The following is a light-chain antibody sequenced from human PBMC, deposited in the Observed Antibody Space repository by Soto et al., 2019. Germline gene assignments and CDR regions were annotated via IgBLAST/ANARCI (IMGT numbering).Light chain of an antibody. CDR1: QSISRW. CDR2: EAS. Sequence: DIQMTQSPSTLSASVGDRVTITCRASQSISRWLAWYQQKPGKAPKLLMYEASSLETRVPSRFRGSGSGTVFTLTIRSLQPDDFATYYCQQDSGFFPRTFGQGTKVEIK. J-gene: IGKJ1*01. CDR3: QQDSGFFPRT. V-gene: IGKV1-5*03.